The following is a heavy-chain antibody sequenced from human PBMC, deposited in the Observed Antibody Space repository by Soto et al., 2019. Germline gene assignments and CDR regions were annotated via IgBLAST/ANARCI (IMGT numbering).Heavy chain of an antibody. CDR1: GGSISPYH. Sequence: SATLSVTCPVSGGSISPYHWSWLRQPAGKGLELIGRIYTNEHINYNPSLRSRLTMSVDTSRNQFSLKLRSVTAADTAVYYCARDRLGEDQQPFDYWGQGTLVTV. V-gene: IGHV4-4*07. CDR3: ARDRLGEDQQPFDY. J-gene: IGHJ4*02. CDR2: IYTNEHI. D-gene: IGHD6-13*01.